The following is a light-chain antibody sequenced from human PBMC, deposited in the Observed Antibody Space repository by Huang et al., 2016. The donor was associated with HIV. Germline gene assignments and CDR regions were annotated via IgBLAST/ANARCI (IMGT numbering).Light chain of an antibody. J-gene: IGKJ1*01. Sequence: DIQMTQSPSSLSASVGDRVTITCRAGQSVRTYLNWYQQKPGNAPKVLIFAASSWQSGVPSRFSGRGSGTNFTLTINSLQPEDCATYYCQQSFSTPWTFGQGTKVEVK. V-gene: IGKV1-39*01. CDR2: AAS. CDR3: QQSFSTPWT. CDR1: QSVRTY.